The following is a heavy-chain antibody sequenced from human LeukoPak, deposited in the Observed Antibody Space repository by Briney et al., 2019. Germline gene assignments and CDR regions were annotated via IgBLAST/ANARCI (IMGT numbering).Heavy chain of an antibody. CDR1: GFTFSSYA. CDR3: ARDPVVDTATGDAFDI. V-gene: IGHV3-23*01. Sequence: GGSLRLSCAASGFTFSSYAMNWVRQAPGKGLDWVSAISGSAGSTYYADSVKGRFTISRDNAKNSLYLQMNSLRAEDTALYYCARDPVVDTATGDAFDIWGQGTMVTVSS. J-gene: IGHJ3*02. CDR2: ISGSAGST. D-gene: IGHD5-18*01.